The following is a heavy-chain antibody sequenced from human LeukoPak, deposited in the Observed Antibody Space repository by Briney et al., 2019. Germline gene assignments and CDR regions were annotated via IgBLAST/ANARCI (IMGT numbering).Heavy chain of an antibody. J-gene: IGHJ4*02. CDR2: IYSTGST. Sequence: SETLSLTCTVSGGSISSYYWSWIRQPAGKGLEWIGRIYSTGSTNFNPSLKSRVTMSVDTSKNQFSLRLRSVTAADTAVYYCARQIASAGTAGFDFWGQGALVTVSS. D-gene: IGHD6-13*01. V-gene: IGHV4-4*07. CDR1: GGSISSYY. CDR3: ARQIASAGTAGFDF.